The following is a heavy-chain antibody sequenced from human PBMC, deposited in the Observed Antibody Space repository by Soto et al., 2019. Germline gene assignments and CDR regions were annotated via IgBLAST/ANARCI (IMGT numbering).Heavy chain of an antibody. CDR3: VRAISGSFAL. CDR2: IKEDGSEK. CDR1: GFSFITYW. J-gene: IGHJ4*02. Sequence: EVPLVESGGGLVQSGGSLRLSCEASGFSFITYWMNWVRQAPGKGLEWLAGIKEDGSEKQYVDSVKGRFTISRDNAKNSLYLQMNSLSEEDTAVYYCVRAISGSFALWGQGTLVIVSS. V-gene: IGHV3-7*04. D-gene: IGHD3-9*01.